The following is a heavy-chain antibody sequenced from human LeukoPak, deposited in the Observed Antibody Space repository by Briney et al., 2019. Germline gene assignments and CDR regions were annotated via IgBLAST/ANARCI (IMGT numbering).Heavy chain of an antibody. J-gene: IGHJ6*04. Sequence: GGSLRLSCAASGFSFSSNWMTWVRQAPGKGLEWVANINEDGSGRYFVGSVKGRFTISRDNARNSVHLQMNSLSPEDTAIYYCATRYCTIAACRATSYKCMDDWGKGTTVTVSS. CDR1: GFSFSSNW. CDR3: ATRYCTIAACRATSYKCMDD. V-gene: IGHV3-7*01. CDR2: INEDGSGR. D-gene: IGHD2-8*01.